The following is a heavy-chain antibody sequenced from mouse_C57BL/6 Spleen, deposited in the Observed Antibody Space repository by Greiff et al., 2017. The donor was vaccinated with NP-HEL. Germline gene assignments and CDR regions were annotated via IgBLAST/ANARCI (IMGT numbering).Heavy chain of an antibody. CDR3: ASKGRNDDAMDY. CDR1: GYSFTDYN. V-gene: IGHV1-39*01. J-gene: IGHJ4*01. CDR2: INPNYGTT. Sequence: VQLKQSGPELVKPGASVKISCKASGYSFTDYNMNWVKQSTGKSLEWIGVINPNYGTTSYNQKFKGKATLTVDQSSSTAYMQLNRLTSEDSAVYYGASKGRNDDAMDYWGQGTTLTVSS. D-gene: IGHD2-12*01.